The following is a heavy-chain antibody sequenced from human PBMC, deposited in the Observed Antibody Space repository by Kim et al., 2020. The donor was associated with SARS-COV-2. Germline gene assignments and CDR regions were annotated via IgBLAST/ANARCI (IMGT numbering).Heavy chain of an antibody. D-gene: IGHD1-1*01. CDR3: ARERGGGNEAS. J-gene: IGHJ5*02. V-gene: IGHV3-74*01. Sequence: WTRHAGSVEGRHTISRDNAKHTVELQMNGLRPEDTAVYYCARERGGGNEASWGQGTLVTVSS. CDR2: WT.